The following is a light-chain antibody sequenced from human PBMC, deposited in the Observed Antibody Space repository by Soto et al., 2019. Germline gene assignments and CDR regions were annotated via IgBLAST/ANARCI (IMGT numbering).Light chain of an antibody. CDR2: EVS. J-gene: IGLJ1*01. CDR3: SSYTSSSTLYV. CDR1: SSDIGGYNY. Sequence: QSALTQPASVSGSPGQSITISCTGTSSDIGGYNYVSWYQQHPGKAPKLMIYEVSNRPSGISNRFSGSKSGNTASLTISGLQAEDEADYYCSSYTSSSTLYVFGTGTQADRP. V-gene: IGLV2-14*01.